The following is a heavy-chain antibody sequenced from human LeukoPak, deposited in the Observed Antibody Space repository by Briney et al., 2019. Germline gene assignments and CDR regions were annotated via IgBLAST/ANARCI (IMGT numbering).Heavy chain of an antibody. Sequence: ASVKVSCKASGYTFAGYYMHWVRQAPGQGLERMGWINPNSGGTNYAQKFQGRVTMTRDTSISTAYMELSRLRSDDTAVYYCARDRSTVVTLLDYWGQGALVTVSS. CDR1: GYTFAGYY. CDR2: INPNSGGT. J-gene: IGHJ4*02. D-gene: IGHD4-23*01. CDR3: ARDRSTVVTLLDY. V-gene: IGHV1-2*02.